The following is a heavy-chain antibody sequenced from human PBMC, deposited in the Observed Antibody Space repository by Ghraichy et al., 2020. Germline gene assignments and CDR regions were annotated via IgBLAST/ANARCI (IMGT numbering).Heavy chain of an antibody. V-gene: IGHV3-48*01. Sequence: GESQNISCAASGFTFSSYNMNWVRQAPGKGLEWVSYISSSSGPIFYADSVKGRFTISRDNVKNSLYLQMNSLRAEDTAVYYCARVTASNSGYYYYGMDVWGQGTTVTVSS. CDR3: ARVTASNSGYYYYGMDV. CDR1: GFTFSSYN. J-gene: IGHJ6*02. D-gene: IGHD1-26*01. CDR2: ISSSSGPI.